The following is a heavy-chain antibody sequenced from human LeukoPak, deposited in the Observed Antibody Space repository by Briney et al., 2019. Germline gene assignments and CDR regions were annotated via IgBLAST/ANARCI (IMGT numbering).Heavy chain of an antibody. J-gene: IGHJ2*01. CDR3: TQGARADTYWYFDL. CDR2: IGGSGGSM. CDR1: GFTFSTYA. D-gene: IGHD3-16*01. V-gene: IGHV3-23*01. Sequence: PGGSLRLSCAASGFTFSTYAMSWARQAPGKGLEWVSAIGGSGGSMYYVDSVKGRFTISRDNSKNTLYLQMSSLRADDTAVYYCTQGARADTYWYFDLWGRGTLVTVSS.